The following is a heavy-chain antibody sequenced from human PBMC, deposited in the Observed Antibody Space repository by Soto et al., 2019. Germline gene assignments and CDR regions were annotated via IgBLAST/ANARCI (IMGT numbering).Heavy chain of an antibody. CDR1: GFTFSSYG. V-gene: IGHV3-30*03. D-gene: IGHD3-22*01. CDR2: VSYHGTNK. J-gene: IGHJ4*02. Sequence: PGGSLRLSCAASGFTFSSYGMHWFRQAPGKGLEWVALVSYHGTNKYYGDSVNGRFTISRDNSKNTLYLQMNSLRAEDTAVYYCARGLPYDSSGYFFDYWGQGTLVTVSS. CDR3: ARGLPYDSSGYFFDY.